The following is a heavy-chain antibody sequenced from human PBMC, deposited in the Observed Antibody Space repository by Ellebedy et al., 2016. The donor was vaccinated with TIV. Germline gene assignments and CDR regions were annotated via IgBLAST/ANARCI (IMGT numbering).Heavy chain of an antibody. J-gene: IGHJ6*02. Sequence: GESLKISCAASGFSLSPFSAYWMHWVRQAPGKGLVWVSRIKGDGSGATYAESVKARFTISRDNAKNSLYLQMNSLRDEDTAVYYCAKHTAMVNYYYYYGMDVWGQGTTVTVSS. CDR2: IKGDGSGA. D-gene: IGHD5-18*01. V-gene: IGHV3-74*01. CDR1: GFSLSPFSAYW. CDR3: AKHTAMVNYYYYYGMDV.